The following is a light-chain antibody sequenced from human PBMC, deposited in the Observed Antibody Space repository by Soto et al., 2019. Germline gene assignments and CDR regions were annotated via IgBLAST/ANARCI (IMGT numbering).Light chain of an antibody. CDR1: SSNIGAGYV. CDR2: GNS. CDR3: QSYDSSLSGSV. V-gene: IGLV1-40*01. Sequence: QSVLTQPPSVSGAPGPGVTISCTGSSSNIGAGYVHWYQQLPGTAPKLLTYGNSNRPSGVPDRFSGSKSGTSASLAITGLQAEDEADYYCQSYDSSLSGSVFGGGTKLTVL. J-gene: IGLJ3*02.